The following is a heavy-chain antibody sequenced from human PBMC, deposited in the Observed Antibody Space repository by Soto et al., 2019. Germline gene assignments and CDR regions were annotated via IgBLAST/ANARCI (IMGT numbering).Heavy chain of an antibody. CDR1: GFTVSSNY. D-gene: IGHD6-19*01. V-gene: IGHV3-53*04. Sequence: GSLRLSCAASGFTVSSNYMSWVRQAPGKGLEWVSVIYSGGSTYYADSVKGRFTISRHNSKNTLYLQMNSLRAEDTAVYYCARESTIAVAGDAFDIWGQGTMVTVSS. CDR3: ARESTIAVAGDAFDI. J-gene: IGHJ3*02. CDR2: IYSGGST.